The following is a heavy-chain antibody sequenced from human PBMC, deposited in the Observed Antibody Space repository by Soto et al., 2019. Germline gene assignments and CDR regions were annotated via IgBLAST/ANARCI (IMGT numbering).Heavy chain of an antibody. D-gene: IGHD1-26*01. Sequence: QVQLQQWGAGLLKPSETLSLTCAVYGWSFSGDYWSWIRQPPGKGLEWTGGINHSGNTNYNPSLKSRVSISVDTAKTQFSLKLSSVTAADTAVYYCARGTVLSGGFDYWGQGTLVTVSS. CDR3: ARGTVLSGGFDY. CDR1: GWSFSGDY. V-gene: IGHV4-34*01. J-gene: IGHJ4*02. CDR2: INHSGNT.